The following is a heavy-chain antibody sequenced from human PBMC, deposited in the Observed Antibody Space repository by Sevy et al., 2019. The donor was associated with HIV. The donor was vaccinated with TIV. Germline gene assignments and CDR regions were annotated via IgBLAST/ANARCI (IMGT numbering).Heavy chain of an antibody. Sequence: GGSLRLSCAASGFTFSNVWMSWARQAPGKGLEWVGRIKSKSEGGTTDYATPVKGRFTISRDDSKNTLYLQMNSLKAEDTAVYYCTIDPVNFLWGQGTLVTASS. J-gene: IGHJ4*02. CDR1: GFTFSNVW. CDR3: TIDPVNFL. V-gene: IGHV3-15*01. CDR2: IKSKSEGGTT. D-gene: IGHD1-1*01.